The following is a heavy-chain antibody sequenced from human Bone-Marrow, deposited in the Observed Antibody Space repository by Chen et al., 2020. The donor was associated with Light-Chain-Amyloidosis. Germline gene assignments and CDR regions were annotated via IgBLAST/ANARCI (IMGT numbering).Heavy chain of an antibody. D-gene: IGHD5-18*01. CDR1: GFVFTTYG. CDR3: AQLYSYGRPFNH. J-gene: IGHJ4*02. CDR2: IRFDGSDK. V-gene: IGHV3-30*02. Sequence: VQLVESGGGSTQPGGSLRLSCAASGFVFTTYGFQWVRQAPGKGLEWVAFIRFDGSDKYYVDSVKGRFTISRDDSKNTVYLQMSRLRVEDTAMYYCAQLYSYGRPFNHWGQGTLVSVSS.